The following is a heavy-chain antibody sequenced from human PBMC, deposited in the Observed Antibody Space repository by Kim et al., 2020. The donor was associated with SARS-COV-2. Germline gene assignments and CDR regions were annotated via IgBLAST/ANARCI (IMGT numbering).Heavy chain of an antibody. CDR1: GGTFSSYA. Sequence: SVKVSCKASGGTFSSYAISWVRQAPGQGLEWMGRIIPILGIANYAQKFQGRVTITADKSTSTAYMELSSLRSEDTAVYYCAERYSSGWMRAWGQGTLVTVSS. V-gene: IGHV1-69*04. CDR2: IIPILGIA. CDR3: AERYSSGWMRA. J-gene: IGHJ5*02. D-gene: IGHD6-19*01.